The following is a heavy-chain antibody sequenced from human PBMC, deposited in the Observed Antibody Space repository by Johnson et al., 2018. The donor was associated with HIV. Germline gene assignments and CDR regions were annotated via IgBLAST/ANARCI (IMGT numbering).Heavy chain of an antibody. D-gene: IGHD1-7*01. V-gene: IGHV3-30*02. J-gene: IGHJ3*02. CDR2: IRYDGSNK. Sequence: QVQLVESGGGFVEPGGSLRLSCAASGFTFSSYGMHWVRQAPGKGLEWVAFIRYDGSNKYYADSVKGRFTISRDNSKNTLYLQMNSLRAEDTAVYYCAKVKLELRYGAFDIWGQGTMVTVSS. CDR1: GFTFSSYG. CDR3: AKVKLELRYGAFDI.